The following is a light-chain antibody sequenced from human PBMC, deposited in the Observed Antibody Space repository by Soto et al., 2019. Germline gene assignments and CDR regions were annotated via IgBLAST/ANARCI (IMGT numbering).Light chain of an antibody. CDR1: QSISSW. V-gene: IGKV1-5*03. CDR2: KAS. CDR3: QQYNSYWT. J-gene: IGKJ1*01. Sequence: DIQMTQSPSTLSASVGDRVTITCRASQSISSWLAWYQQKPGKAPKLLIYKASSLESGVPSRFSGSGSETECTLTISSLQPDEFATYYCQQYNSYWTFGQGTKVEIK.